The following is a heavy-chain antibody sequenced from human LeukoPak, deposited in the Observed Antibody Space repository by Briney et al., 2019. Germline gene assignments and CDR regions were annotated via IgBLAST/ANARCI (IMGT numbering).Heavy chain of an antibody. CDR3: RYYDNSAQPTAFDS. Sequence: ETLSLTCAVSGGSISSSNWWSWVRQAPGKGLVWVSRINSDGSITSYADSVKGRFTISRDNAKNTLYLQMNSLRAEDTAVYFCRYYDNSAQPTAFDSWGQGTLVSVSS. J-gene: IGHJ4*02. V-gene: IGHV3-74*01. CDR2: INSDGSIT. D-gene: IGHD3-22*01. CDR1: GGSISSSNW.